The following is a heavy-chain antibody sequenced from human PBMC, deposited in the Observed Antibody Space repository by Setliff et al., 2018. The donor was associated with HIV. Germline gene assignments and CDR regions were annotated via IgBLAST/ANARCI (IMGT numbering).Heavy chain of an antibody. V-gene: IGHV1-2*02. D-gene: IGHD6-13*01. CDR2: INPNSGGT. Sequence: ASMKVSCKASGYTFTGYYMHWVRQAPGQGLEWMGWINPNSGGTNYAQKFQGRVTMTRDTSISTAYMELSRLRSDDTAVYYCARGYSSSWYIGVYWGQGTLVTVSS. CDR3: ARGYSSSWYIGVY. J-gene: IGHJ4*02. CDR1: GYTFTGYY.